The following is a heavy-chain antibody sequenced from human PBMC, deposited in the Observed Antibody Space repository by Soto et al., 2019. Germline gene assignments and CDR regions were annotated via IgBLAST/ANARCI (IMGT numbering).Heavy chain of an antibody. CDR2: IIPIFGTA. Sequence: SVKVSCKASGGTFSSYAISWVRQAPGQGLEWMGGIIPIFGTANYAQKFQGRVTITADESTSTAYMELSSLRSEDTAVYYCATDDGYSYGYFGRPANYWGQGTLVTVSS. V-gene: IGHV1-69*13. J-gene: IGHJ4*02. D-gene: IGHD5-18*01. CDR1: GGTFSSYA. CDR3: ATDDGYSYGYFGRPANY.